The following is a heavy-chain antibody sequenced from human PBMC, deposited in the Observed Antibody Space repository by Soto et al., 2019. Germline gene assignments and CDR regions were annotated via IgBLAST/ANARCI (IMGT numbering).Heavy chain of an antibody. J-gene: IGHJ6*02. V-gene: IGHV3-21*01. D-gene: IGHD3-22*01. CDR2: ISSSSSYI. Sequence: SLRLSCAASGFTFSSYSMNWVRQAPGKGLEWVSSISSSSSYIYYADSVKGRFTISRDNAKNSLYLQMNSLRAEDTAVYYCARDGPVITYGMDVWGQGTTVTVSS. CDR3: ARDGPVITYGMDV. CDR1: GFTFSSYS.